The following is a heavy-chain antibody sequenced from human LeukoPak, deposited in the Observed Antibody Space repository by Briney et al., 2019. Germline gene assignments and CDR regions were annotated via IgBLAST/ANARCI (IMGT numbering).Heavy chain of an antibody. D-gene: IGHD4-17*01. Sequence: ASVKVSCKASGYSFISYGISWVRQAPGQGLEWMGWFSAHNGNTNYAQNLQGRVTMTIDTSTTTAYMELRSLRSDDTAIYYCAKERSTVTTRGAFDIWGQGTMVTVSS. J-gene: IGHJ3*02. CDR1: GYSFISYG. CDR2: FSAHNGNT. CDR3: AKERSTVTTRGAFDI. V-gene: IGHV1-18*01.